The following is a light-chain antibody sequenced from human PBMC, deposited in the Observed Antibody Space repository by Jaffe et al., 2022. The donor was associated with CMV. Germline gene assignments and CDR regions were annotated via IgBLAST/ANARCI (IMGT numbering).Light chain of an antibody. CDR3: LQYNTWPWT. V-gene: IGKV3-15*01. CDR1: QSVGSN. Sequence: EIVMTQSPATLSVSPGERATLSCRASQSVGSNLVWFQQKPGQAPRLLIYAASARVTGIPATLSGSGSGTEFTLTISSLQSEDFGVYYCLQYNTWPWTFAQGTRVEIK. CDR2: AAS. J-gene: IGKJ1*01.